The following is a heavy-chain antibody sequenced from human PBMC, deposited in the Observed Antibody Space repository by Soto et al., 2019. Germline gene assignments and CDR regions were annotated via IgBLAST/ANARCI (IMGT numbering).Heavy chain of an antibody. CDR1: GYTFTGKY. D-gene: IGHD3-16*02. CDR3: ARDIVSTNGCFDP. V-gene: IGHV1-2*02. CDR2: INPNSGVT. J-gene: IGHJ5*02. Sequence: ASVKVSCKASGYTFTGKYLHWVRQAPGQGLEWMGWINPNSGVTNYAEKFQGRVTLTRDTSLSTAYMDLTRLNSDDTAVYNCARDIVSTNGCFDPWGLGTLVTVSS.